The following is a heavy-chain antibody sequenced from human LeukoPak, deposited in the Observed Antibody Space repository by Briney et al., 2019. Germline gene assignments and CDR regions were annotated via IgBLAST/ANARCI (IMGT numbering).Heavy chain of an antibody. D-gene: IGHD1-1*01. J-gene: IGHJ4*02. CDR2: ISANDGKT. Sequence: ASVKVSCKASGFVFTSYGFTWVRQAPGQGLEWMGWISANDGKTHYTEKHQGRVTMSTDTVTSTAYMELRSLRSDDTAVYYCARELHVERDDYWGQGTLVTVSS. CDR1: GFVFTSYG. V-gene: IGHV1-18*01. CDR3: ARELHVERDDY.